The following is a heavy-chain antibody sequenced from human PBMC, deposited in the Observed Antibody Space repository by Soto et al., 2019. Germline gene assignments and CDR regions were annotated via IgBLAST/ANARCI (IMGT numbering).Heavy chain of an antibody. D-gene: IGHD3-3*01. V-gene: IGHV4-38-2*02. CDR1: GYSISSGYS. Sequence: SETLSLTXXVSGYSISSGYSWGWIRQPPGKGLEWIGSIYHSGSTYYNPSLKSRVTISVDTSKNQFSLKLSSVTAADTAVYYCARDKDRTYYDFWSGKHPFDPWGQGTLVTVSS. CDR2: IYHSGST. CDR3: ARDKDRTYYDFWSGKHPFDP. J-gene: IGHJ5*02.